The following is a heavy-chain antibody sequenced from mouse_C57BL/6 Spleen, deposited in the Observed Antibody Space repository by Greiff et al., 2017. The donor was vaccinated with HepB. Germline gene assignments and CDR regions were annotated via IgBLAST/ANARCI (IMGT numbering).Heavy chain of an antibody. V-gene: IGHV5-6*01. D-gene: IGHD4-1*01. CDR1: GFTFSSYG. CDR2: ISSGGSYT. Sequence: EVKLVESGGDLVKPGGSLKLSCAASGFTFSSYGMSWVRQTPDKRLEWVATISSGGSYTYYPDSVKGRFTISRDNAKNTLYLQMSSLKSEDIAMYYCARLAGTEYYFDYWGQGTTLTVSS. J-gene: IGHJ2*01. CDR3: ARLAGTEYYFDY.